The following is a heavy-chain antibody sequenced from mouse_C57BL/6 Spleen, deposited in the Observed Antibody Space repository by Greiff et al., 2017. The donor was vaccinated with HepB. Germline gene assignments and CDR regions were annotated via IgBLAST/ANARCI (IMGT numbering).Heavy chain of an antibody. J-gene: IGHJ2*01. D-gene: IGHD1-1*01. CDR2: INPNNGGT. Sequence: EVQLQQSGPELVKPGASVKIPCKASGYTFTDYNMDWVKQSHGKSLEWIGDINPNNGGTIYNQKFKGKATLTVDNSSNTAYMELRSLTSEDTAVYYCASSPYYYGSSYWFDYWGQGTTLTVSS. V-gene: IGHV1-18*01. CDR3: ASSPYYYGSSYWFDY. CDR1: GYTFTDYN.